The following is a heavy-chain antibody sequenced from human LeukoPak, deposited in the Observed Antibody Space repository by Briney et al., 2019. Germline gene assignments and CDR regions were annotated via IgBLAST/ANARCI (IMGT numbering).Heavy chain of an antibody. CDR2: IKSKTDGGTT. J-gene: IGHJ4*02. V-gene: IGHV3-15*01. Sequence: GGSLRLSCAASGFTFSNAWMSWVRQAPGKGLEWVGRIKSKTDGGTTDYAAPVKGRFTISRDDSKNTLYLQMNSLRAEDTAVYYCARKEYCSSTSCLWRFHYWGQGTLVTVSS. CDR3: ARKEYCSSTSCLWRFHY. D-gene: IGHD2-2*01. CDR1: GFTFSNAW.